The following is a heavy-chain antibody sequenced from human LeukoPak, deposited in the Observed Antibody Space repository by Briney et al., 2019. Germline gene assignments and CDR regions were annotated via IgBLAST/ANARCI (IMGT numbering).Heavy chain of an antibody. CDR3: ARENVRYYYGSGSSRFDY. CDR1: GGTFSSYA. D-gene: IGHD3-10*01. V-gene: IGHV1-69*06. CDR2: IIPIFGTA. Sequence: GASVKVSCTASGGTFSSYAISWVRQAPGQGLEWMGGIIPIFGTANYAQKFQGRVTITADKSTSTAYMELSSLRSEDTAVYYCARENVRYYYGSGSSRFDYWGQGTLVTVSS. J-gene: IGHJ4*02.